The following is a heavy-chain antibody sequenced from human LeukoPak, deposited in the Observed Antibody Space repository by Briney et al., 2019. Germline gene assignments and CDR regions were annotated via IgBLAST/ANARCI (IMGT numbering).Heavy chain of an antibody. CDR2: IKEDGSEK. CDR3: AREDCSGDACSNSIDY. V-gene: IGHV3-7*01. Sequence: PGGSLRLSCAASGFSLGSYWMSWVRQAPGKGLEWVANIKEDGSEKYYVDSVKGRFTISRDNAKNSLNLQMNSLRAEDTAVYYCAREDCSGDACSNSIDYWGQGTLVTVSS. J-gene: IGHJ4*02. D-gene: IGHD2-21*02. CDR1: GFSLGSYW.